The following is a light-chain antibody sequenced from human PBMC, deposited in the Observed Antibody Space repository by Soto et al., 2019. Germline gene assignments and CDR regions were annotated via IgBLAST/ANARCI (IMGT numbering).Light chain of an antibody. V-gene: IGKV1-5*03. J-gene: IGKJ1*01. CDR2: KAS. CDR3: QQYTSYPT. CDR1: QSISSW. Sequence: DIQMTQSPSTLSASVGDRVTITCRASQSISSWLAWYQQKPGKAPKLLIYKASSLESGVPSRFSGSGSGTEFTLTISSLQPDDFATYYCQQYTSYPTFGQGTNVEIK.